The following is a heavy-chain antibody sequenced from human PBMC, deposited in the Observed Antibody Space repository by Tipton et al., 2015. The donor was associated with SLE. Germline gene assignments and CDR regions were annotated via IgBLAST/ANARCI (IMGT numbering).Heavy chain of an antibody. J-gene: IGHJ4*02. CDR1: GYTFTSYG. Sequence: QLVQSGAEVKKPGASVKVSCKASGYTFTSYGISWVRQAPGQGLEWMGGIIPIFGTANYAQKFQGRVTITTDESTSTAYMELSSLRSEDTAVYYCARTLAHQQLEGPYFDYWGQGTLVTVSS. CDR3: ARTLAHQQLEGPYFDY. D-gene: IGHD6-13*01. CDR2: IIPIFGTA. V-gene: IGHV1-69*05.